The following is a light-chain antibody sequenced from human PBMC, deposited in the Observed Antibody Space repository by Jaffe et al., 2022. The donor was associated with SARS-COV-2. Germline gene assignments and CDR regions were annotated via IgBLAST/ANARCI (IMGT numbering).Light chain of an antibody. Sequence: DIVMTQSPDSLAVSLGERATINCKSSQSVLYSSNNKNYLAWFQQKPGQPPKLLIHWASTREFGVPDRFSGSGSGTDFTLTISSLQAEDVAVYYCQQYYTTAWTFGQGTQVEIK. CDR2: WAS. CDR1: QSVLYSSNNKNY. J-gene: IGKJ1*01. V-gene: IGKV4-1*01. CDR3: QQYYTTAWT.